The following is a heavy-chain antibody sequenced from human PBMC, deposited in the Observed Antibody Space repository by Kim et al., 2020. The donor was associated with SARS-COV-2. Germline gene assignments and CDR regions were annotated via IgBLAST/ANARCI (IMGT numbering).Heavy chain of an antibody. CDR2: TYYRSKWYN. J-gene: IGHJ6*02. V-gene: IGHV6-1*01. Sequence: PSRGLEWLGRTYYRSKWYNDSALSVKSRITINPDTSKNQFSLQLNSVTPEDTAVYYCVRGVGFSGLDVWGQGTTVTVSS. CDR3: VRGVGFSGLDV. D-gene: IGHD6-19*01.